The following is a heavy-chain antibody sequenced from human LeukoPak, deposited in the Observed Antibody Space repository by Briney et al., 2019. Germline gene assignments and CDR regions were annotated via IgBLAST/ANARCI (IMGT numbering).Heavy chain of an antibody. V-gene: IGHV5-51*01. Sequence: GESLKISCKGSGYSFTSYWLGWVRQMPGKGLEWMGIIYPGDSDTRYSPSFQGQVTISADKSISTAYQQWSSLKASDTAMYYCASSHDYSNYGFDYWGQGTLVTVSS. D-gene: IGHD4-11*01. J-gene: IGHJ4*02. CDR1: GYSFTSYW. CDR2: IYPGDSDT. CDR3: ASSHDYSNYGFDY.